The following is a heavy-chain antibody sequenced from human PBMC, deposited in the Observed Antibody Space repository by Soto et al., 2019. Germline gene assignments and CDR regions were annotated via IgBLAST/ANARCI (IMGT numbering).Heavy chain of an antibody. J-gene: IGHJ5*02. CDR1: GGSFSGYY. CDR3: ARVAVTMVRGVIITNWFDP. CDR2: INHSGST. D-gene: IGHD3-10*01. V-gene: IGHV4-34*01. Sequence: SETLSLTCAVYGGSFSGYYWSWIRQPPGKGLEWIGEINHSGSTNYNPSLKSRVTISVDTSKNQFSLKLSSVTAADTAVYYCARVAVTMVRGVIITNWFDPWGQGTLVTVSS.